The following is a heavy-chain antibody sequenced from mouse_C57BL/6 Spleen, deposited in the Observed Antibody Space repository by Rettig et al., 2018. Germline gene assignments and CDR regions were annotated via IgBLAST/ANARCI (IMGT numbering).Heavy chain of an antibody. CDR1: GYTFTSYW. Sequence: KASGYTFTSYWMHWVKQRPGQGLEWIGVIDPSDSYTNYNQKFKGKATLTVDTSSSTAYMQLSSLTSEDSAVYYCARPFYYDYDLWYFDVWGTGTTVTVSS. CDR2: IDPSDSYT. D-gene: IGHD2-4*01. CDR3: ARPFYYDYDLWYFDV. V-gene: IGHV1-59*01. J-gene: IGHJ1*03.